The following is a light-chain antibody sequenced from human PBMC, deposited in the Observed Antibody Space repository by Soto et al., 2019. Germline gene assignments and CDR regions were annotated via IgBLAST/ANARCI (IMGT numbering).Light chain of an antibody. V-gene: IGLV1-36*01. CDR1: SSNIGENY. J-gene: IGLJ3*02. Sequence: QSFLTQPPSVSEAPRQRVTISCSGSSSNIGENYVNWYQQVPGKAPKLVLYHDDLLPSGVSDRFSGSKSGTSASLAISGLQSEDEADYYCEAWDDTLNGHVFGGGTKVTVL. CDR2: HDD. CDR3: EAWDDTLNGHV.